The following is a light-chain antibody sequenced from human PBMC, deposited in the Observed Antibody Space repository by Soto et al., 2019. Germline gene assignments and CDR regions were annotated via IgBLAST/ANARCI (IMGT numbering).Light chain of an antibody. V-gene: IGLV2-14*01. Sequence: QSALTQPASVSGSPGQSITISCTGTSSDVGAYNYVSWFQQHPGKAPRLIIYDVSNRPSGVSNRFSGSKSGNTASLTISGLQAEDEADYYCSSYTPSTTGVFGGGTKVTVL. CDR3: SSYTPSTTGV. CDR1: SSDVGAYNY. CDR2: DVS. J-gene: IGLJ3*02.